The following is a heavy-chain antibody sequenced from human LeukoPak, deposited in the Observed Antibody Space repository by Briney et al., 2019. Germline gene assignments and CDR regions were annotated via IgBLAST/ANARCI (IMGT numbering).Heavy chain of an antibody. D-gene: IGHD1-7*01. V-gene: IGHV4-34*01. J-gene: IGHJ6*03. CDR3: ARRWNYGRNYYIDV. Sequence: PSETLSLTCAVYGGSFSNYYWSWIRQPPGKGPEWIGEINDSGTINYNPSLMSRVTISVDKSKNQFSLKLSSVTAADTAVHYCARRWNYGRNYYIDVWGKGATVSVSS. CDR2: INDSGTI. CDR1: GGSFSNYY.